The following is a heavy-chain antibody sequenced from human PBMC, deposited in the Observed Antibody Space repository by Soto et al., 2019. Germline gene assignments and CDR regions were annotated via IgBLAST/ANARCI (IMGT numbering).Heavy chain of an antibody. J-gene: IGHJ3*02. CDR3: ATYLTTVTTLWAFDI. CDR2: ISAYNGNT. CDR1: GYTFTSYG. D-gene: IGHD4-17*01. Sequence: GASVKVSCKASGYTFTSYGISWARQAPGQGLEWMGWISAYNGNTNYAQKLQGRVTMTTDTSTSTAYMELSSLRSDDTAVYYCATYLTTVTTLWAFDIWGQGTVVTVSS. V-gene: IGHV1-18*01.